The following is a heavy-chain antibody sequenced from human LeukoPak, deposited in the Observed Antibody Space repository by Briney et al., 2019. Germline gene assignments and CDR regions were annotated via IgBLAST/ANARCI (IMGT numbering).Heavy chain of an antibody. CDR2: IYYSGST. Sequence: PSETLSLTCTVYGGSISIGGYYWSWIRQHPGKGLEWIGYIYYSGSTYYNPSLKSRVTISVDTSKNQFSLKLSSVTAADTAVYYCASAPTQRYYYYGMDVWGQGTTVTVSS. CDR3: ASAPTQRYYYYGMDV. CDR1: GGSISIGGYY. V-gene: IGHV4-31*03. J-gene: IGHJ6*02.